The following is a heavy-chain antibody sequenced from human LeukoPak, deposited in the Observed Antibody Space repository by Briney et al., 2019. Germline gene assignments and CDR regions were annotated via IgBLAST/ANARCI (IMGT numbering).Heavy chain of an antibody. CDR1: SGSISTYY. V-gene: IGHV4-59*01. CDR3: ARVSPYSSGWYYFDY. J-gene: IGHJ4*02. Sequence: SETLSLTCTVSSGSISTYYWSWMRQPPGEGLEWIGYIYYTGSTNYNPSLKSRVTISLDTSKNRFSRKLSSVTAADTAVYYCARVSPYSSGWYYFDYWRQGTLVTVSS. CDR2: IYYTGST. D-gene: IGHD6-19*01.